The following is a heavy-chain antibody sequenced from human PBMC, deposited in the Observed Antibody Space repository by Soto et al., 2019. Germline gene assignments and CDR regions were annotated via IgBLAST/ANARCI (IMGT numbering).Heavy chain of an antibody. D-gene: IGHD3-22*01. CDR3: ARDWVYYYDSSGYPGY. J-gene: IGHJ4*02. CDR1: GFTFSSYA. Sequence: QVQLVESGGGVVQPGRSLRLSCAASGFTFSSYAMHWVRQAPGKGLEWVAVISYDGSNKYYADSVKGRFTISRDNXKXMLYLQISSLRAEDTAVYYCARDWVYYYDSSGYPGYWGQGTLVTVSS. CDR2: ISYDGSNK. V-gene: IGHV3-30-3*01.